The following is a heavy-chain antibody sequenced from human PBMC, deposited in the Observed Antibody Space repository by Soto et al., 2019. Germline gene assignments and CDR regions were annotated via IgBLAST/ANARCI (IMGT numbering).Heavy chain of an antibody. J-gene: IGHJ5*02. CDR3: ARGDYDFWSGSSEPGGGPNWLDP. Sequence: LRLSCAASGFTFSSYSMNWVRQAPGKGLEWISSISSSSSYIYYADSVKGRFTISRDNAKNSLYLQMNSLRAEDTAVYYCARGDYDFWSGSSEPGGGPNWLDPCGQGTMVTVYS. CDR1: GFTFSSYS. D-gene: IGHD3-3*01. CDR2: ISSSSSYI. V-gene: IGHV3-21*01.